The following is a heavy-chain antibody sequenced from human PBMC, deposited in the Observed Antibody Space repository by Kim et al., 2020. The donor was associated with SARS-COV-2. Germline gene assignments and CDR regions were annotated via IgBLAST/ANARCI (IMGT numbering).Heavy chain of an antibody. CDR2: IYHSGST. CDR1: GYSISSGYY. CDR3: ARDGGSSGYYYGYFDY. V-gene: IGHV4-38-2*02. Sequence: SETLSLTCTVSGYSISSGYYWGWIRQPPGKGLEWIGSIYHSGSTYYNPSLKSRVTISVDTSKNQFSLKLRSVTAADTAVYYCARDGGSSGYYYGYFDYWG. J-gene: IGHJ4*01. D-gene: IGHD3-22*01.